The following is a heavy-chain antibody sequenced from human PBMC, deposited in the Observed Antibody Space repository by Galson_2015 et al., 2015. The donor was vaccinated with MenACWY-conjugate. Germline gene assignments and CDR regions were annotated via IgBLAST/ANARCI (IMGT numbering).Heavy chain of an antibody. V-gene: IGHV3-48*04. J-gene: IGHJ4*02. CDR3: AGGCSSASCYARFDY. CDR1: GFTFSSYS. CDR2: ISSSSSTI. Sequence: SLRLSCAVSGFTFSSYSMNWVRQAPGKGPEWVSYISSSSSTIYYADSVKGRFISSRDNAKNSLYLQMNSLRAEDTAVYYCAGGCSSASCYARFDYWGQGTLVTVSS. D-gene: IGHD2-2*01.